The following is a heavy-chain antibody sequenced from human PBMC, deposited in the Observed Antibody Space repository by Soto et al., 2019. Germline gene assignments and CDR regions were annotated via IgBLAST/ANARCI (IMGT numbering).Heavy chain of an antibody. CDR3: ARDRLYGGCVP. CDR1: GGSISSYY. D-gene: IGHD3-16*02. V-gene: IGHV4-4*07. Sequence: SETLSLTCTVSGGSISSYYWSWIRQPAGKGLEWIGRIYTSGSTNYNPSLKSRVTMSVDTSNNQFSLKLSSVTAADTAVYYCARDRLYGGCVPWSLAALVPVSS. J-gene: IGHJ5*02. CDR2: IYTSGST.